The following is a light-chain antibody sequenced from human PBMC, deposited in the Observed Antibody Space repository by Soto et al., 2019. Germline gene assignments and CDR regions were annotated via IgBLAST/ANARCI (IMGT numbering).Light chain of an antibody. CDR1: QSVSRF. V-gene: IGKV3-11*01. CDR2: DAF. CDR3: QQYSNWPLT. J-gene: IGKJ4*01. Sequence: ETVLTQSPATLSSSPGESVTLSCRASQSVSRFLGWYQQKPGQAPRLLIYDAFNRAAGIPARFSGSGSGTEFTLTISSLQSEDFAVYYCQQYSNWPLTFGGGTKVDIK.